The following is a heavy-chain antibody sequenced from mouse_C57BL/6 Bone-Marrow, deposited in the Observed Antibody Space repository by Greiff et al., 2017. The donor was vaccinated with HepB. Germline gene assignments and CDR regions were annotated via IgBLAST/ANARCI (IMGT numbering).Heavy chain of an antibody. V-gene: IGHV1-82*01. CDR2: IYPGDGDT. CDR1: GYAFSSSW. J-gene: IGHJ2*01. D-gene: IGHD3-2*02. Sequence: LVESGPELVKPGASVKISCKASGYAFSSSWMNWVKQRPGKGLEWIGRIYPGDGDTNYNGKFKGKATLTADKSSSTAYMQLSSLTSEDSAVYFCASGSSGYVDFDYWGQGTTLTVSS. CDR3: ASGSSGYVDFDY.